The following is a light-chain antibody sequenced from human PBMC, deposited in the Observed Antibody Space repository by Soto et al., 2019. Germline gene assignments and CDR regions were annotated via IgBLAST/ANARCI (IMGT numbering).Light chain of an antibody. V-gene: IGKV3-20*01. CDR3: QQYGASPFP. CDR2: GAS. CDR1: QSVSSGY. J-gene: IGKJ3*01. Sequence: EIVLTQSPGTLSLSPGDGATLSCRASQSVSSGYLAWYQQKPGQAPRLLIYGASRRAGGIPDRFSGSGSGTDFTLTISRLEPEDFAVYYCQQYGASPFPFGPGTKVDIK.